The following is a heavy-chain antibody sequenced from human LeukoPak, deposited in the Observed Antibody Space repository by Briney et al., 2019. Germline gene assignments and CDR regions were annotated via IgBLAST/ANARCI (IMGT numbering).Heavy chain of an antibody. D-gene: IGHD6-13*01. CDR3: ARAVYSSSWYGDY. V-gene: IGHV1-2*02. Sequence: EASVKVSCKASGYTFTGYYMHWVRQAPGQGLEWMGWINPNSGGTNYAQKFQGRVTMTRDTSIGTAYMELSRLRSDDTAVYYCARAVYSSSWYGDYWGQGTLVTVSS. J-gene: IGHJ4*02. CDR2: INPNSGGT. CDR1: GYTFTGYY.